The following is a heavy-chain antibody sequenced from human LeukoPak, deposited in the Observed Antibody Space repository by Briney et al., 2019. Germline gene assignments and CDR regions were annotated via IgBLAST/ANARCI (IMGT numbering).Heavy chain of an antibody. D-gene: IGHD4-17*01. V-gene: IGHV1-18*01. CDR3: ARSEYGEAVDY. Sequence: WASVTVSCKASGYTFINYDIAWVRQAPGQGLEWMGWISVDNGHTNYAQKFQGRVTMTTDTSTSTAYMELRSLRSDDTAMYYCARSEYGEAVDYWGQGTLVTVSS. CDR1: GYTFINYD. J-gene: IGHJ4*02. CDR2: ISVDNGHT.